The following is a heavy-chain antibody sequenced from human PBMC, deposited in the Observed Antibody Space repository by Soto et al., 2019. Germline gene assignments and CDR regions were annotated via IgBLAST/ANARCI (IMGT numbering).Heavy chain of an antibody. Sequence: QVQLVESGGGVVQPGRSLRLSCAASGFTFSSYAMHWVRQAPGKGLEWVAVISYDGSNKYYADSVKGRFTISRDNSKNTLYLKMNSLRAEDTDVYYCARDADYGDYGGYFDYWGQGTLVTVSS. V-gene: IGHV3-30-3*01. CDR1: GFTFSSYA. CDR3: ARDADYGDYGGYFDY. D-gene: IGHD4-17*01. J-gene: IGHJ4*02. CDR2: ISYDGSNK.